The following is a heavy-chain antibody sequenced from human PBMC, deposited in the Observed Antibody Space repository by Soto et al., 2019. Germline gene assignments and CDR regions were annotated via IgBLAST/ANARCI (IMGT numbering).Heavy chain of an antibody. V-gene: IGHV3-30*18. CDR1: GFTFSSYG. J-gene: IGHJ6*02. D-gene: IGHD3-3*01. CDR2: ISYDGSNK. CDR3: AKDLSMGSGNYDFWSGYYYYYYGMDV. Sequence: QVQLVESGGGVVQPGRSLRLSCAASGFTFSSYGMHWVRQAPGKGLEWVAVISYDGSNKYYADSVKGRFTISRDNSKNTLYLQMNSLRAEDTAVYYCAKDLSMGSGNYDFWSGYYYYYYGMDVWGQGTTVTVSS.